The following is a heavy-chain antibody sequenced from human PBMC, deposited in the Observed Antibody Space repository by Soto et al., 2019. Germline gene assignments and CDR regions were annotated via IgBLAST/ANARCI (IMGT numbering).Heavy chain of an antibody. CDR3: ARDHIVVVPTVGWFDP. CDR2: MFHSGKT. CDR1: VYSISSGYY. J-gene: IGHJ5*02. Sequence: SETLSLTCAVSVYSISSGYYWGWIRQPPGKGLEWMGSMFHSGKTYYNPSLKSRVTISVDTSDNQFSLKLSSVPAADTAVYYCARDHIVVVPTVGWFDPWGQGTLVTVSS. V-gene: IGHV4-38-2*02. D-gene: IGHD2-2*01.